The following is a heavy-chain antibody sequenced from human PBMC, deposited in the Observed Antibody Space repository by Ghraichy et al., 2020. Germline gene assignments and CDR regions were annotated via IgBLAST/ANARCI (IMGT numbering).Heavy chain of an antibody. CDR1: GDSVSSNSAA. J-gene: IGHJ6*02. Sequence: SQTLSLTCAISGDSVSSNSAAWNWIRQSPSRGLEWLGRTYYRSKWYNDYAVSVKSRITINPDTSKNQFSLQLNSVTPEDTAVYYCARVPVLRFLEWLPPPLSDTYYGMDVWGQGTTVTVSS. V-gene: IGHV6-1*01. CDR2: TYYRSKWYN. D-gene: IGHD3-3*01. CDR3: ARVPVLRFLEWLPPPLSDTYYGMDV.